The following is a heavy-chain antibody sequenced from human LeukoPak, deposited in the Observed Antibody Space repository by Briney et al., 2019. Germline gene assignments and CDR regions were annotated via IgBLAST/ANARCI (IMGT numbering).Heavy chain of an antibody. CDR2: IRSTGSPI. J-gene: IGHJ4*02. CDR3: VRGPDALDF. CDR1: GFTFSSYS. Sequence: GGSLRLSCVASGFTFSSYSMNWVRQAPGKGLEWVSYIRSTGSPIYYADSVKGRFTISRDNARNSLYLQMNSLRDEDTAVYYCVRGPDALDFWGQGTLVTVSS. V-gene: IGHV3-48*02.